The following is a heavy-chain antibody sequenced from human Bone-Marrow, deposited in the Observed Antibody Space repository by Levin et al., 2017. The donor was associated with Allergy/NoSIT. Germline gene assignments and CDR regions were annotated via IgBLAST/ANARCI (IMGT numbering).Heavy chain of an antibody. CDR1: GDSISRYY. CDR2: IYYSGST. Sequence: PSETLSLTCTVSGDSISRYYWSWIRQPPGKGLEWIGYIYYSGSTNYNPSLKSRVTISVDTSKNQFSLDLNFVTAADTAVYYCARDAQTSPTRNYGMDAWGQGTTVTVSS. V-gene: IGHV4-59*01. CDR3: ARDAQTSPTRNYGMDA. J-gene: IGHJ6*02.